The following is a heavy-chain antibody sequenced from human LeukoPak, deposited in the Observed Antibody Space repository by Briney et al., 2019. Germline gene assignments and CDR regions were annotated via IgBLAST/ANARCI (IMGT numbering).Heavy chain of an antibody. J-gene: IGHJ3*02. CDR3: ARGSKRRAVADTERAFDI. CDR1: GYSFTSYW. Sequence: GESLKISCKGSGYSFTSYWIGWVRQMPGKGLEWMGIIYPGDSDTRYSPSFQGQVTISADKSISTAYLQWSSLKASDTAMYYCARGSKRRAVADTERAFDIWGQGTMVTVSS. V-gene: IGHV5-51*01. D-gene: IGHD6-19*01. CDR2: IYPGDSDT.